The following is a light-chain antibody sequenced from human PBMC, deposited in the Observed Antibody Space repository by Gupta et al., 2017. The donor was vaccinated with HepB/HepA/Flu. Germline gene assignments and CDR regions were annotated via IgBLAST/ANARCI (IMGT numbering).Light chain of an antibody. CDR2: AAS. J-gene: IGKJ1*01. V-gene: IGKV1-39*01. CDR3: QQSDSTRTWT. Sequence: DIQMTQSPSSLSASVGDRVTITCRASQSISSYLNWYQQKPGKAPKLLIYAASSLQSGVPSRFSGSGSGTDFTLTISSRQPEDFATYYCQQSDSTRTWTFGQGTKVEIK. CDR1: QSISSY.